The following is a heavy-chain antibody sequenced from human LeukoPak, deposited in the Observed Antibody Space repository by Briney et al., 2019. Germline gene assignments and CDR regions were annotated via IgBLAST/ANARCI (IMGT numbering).Heavy chain of an antibody. Sequence: GGSLRLSCAASGFTFSSYGMHWVRKAPGKGLEWVAVISYDGSNKYYADSVKGRFSISRDNSKNTLYLQMNSLRAEDTAVYYCANARMVRGVIIRNFDYWGQGTLVTVSS. CDR2: ISYDGSNK. CDR1: GFTFSSYG. V-gene: IGHV3-30*18. CDR3: ANARMVRGVIIRNFDY. D-gene: IGHD3-10*01. J-gene: IGHJ4*02.